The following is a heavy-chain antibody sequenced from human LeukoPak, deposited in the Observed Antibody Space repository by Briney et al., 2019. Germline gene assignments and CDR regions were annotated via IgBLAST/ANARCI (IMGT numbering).Heavy chain of an antibody. V-gene: IGHV3-74*01. Sequence: PGGSLRLSCAASGFTLSSYLMHWVRQAPGKGLVWLSRIKSDGRTNYADSVKGRFTISRDNAKNTVSLQMNSLRAEDTGVYYCARAPSEIGGYYPEYFRHWGQGTLVIVSS. D-gene: IGHD3-22*01. J-gene: IGHJ1*01. CDR1: GFTLSSYL. CDR3: ARAPSEIGGYYPEYFRH. CDR2: IKSDGRT.